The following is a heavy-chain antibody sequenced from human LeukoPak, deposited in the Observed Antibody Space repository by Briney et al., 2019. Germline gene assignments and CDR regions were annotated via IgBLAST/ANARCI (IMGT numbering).Heavy chain of an antibody. CDR2: ISSSSNYI. J-gene: IGHJ4*02. CDR3: ARVPHAMVRGVIITEFYFDY. Sequence: GGSLRLSCAGSGLTFSSYSMNWVRQAPGKGLEWVSSISSSSNYIYYADSVKGRFTISRDNAKNSLYLQMNSLRAEDTAVYYCARVPHAMVRGVIITEFYFDYWGQGTLVTVSS. CDR1: GLTFSSYS. D-gene: IGHD3-10*01. V-gene: IGHV3-21*01.